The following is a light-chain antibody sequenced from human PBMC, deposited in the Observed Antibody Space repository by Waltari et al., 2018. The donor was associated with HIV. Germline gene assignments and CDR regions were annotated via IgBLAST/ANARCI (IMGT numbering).Light chain of an antibody. CDR3: AAYDDNLPGWM. V-gene: IGLV1-47*01. CDR2: RND. CDR1: SSNLGSNS. J-gene: IGLJ3*02. Sequence: QSVLTQPPSASGTPGQRVTISCSGSSSNLGSNSVFWYQQCPGTAPKVLIYRNDQRPSGVPDRFSASRSGTSASLVISGLRSEDEADYYCAAYDDNLPGWMFGGGTKLTAL.